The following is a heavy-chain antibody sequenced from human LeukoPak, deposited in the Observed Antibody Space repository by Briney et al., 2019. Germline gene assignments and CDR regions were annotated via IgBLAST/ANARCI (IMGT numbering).Heavy chain of an antibody. CDR3: ARGQGWGAPYFDY. Sequence: SETLSLTCTVSGGSISSYYWSWIRQPPGKGLEWIGYIYYSGSTNYNPSLKSRVTISVDTSKNQFSLKLSSVTAADTAVYYCARGQGWGAPYFDYWGQGTLVTVSS. CDR1: GGSISSYY. V-gene: IGHV4-59*12. D-gene: IGHD7-27*01. CDR2: IYYSGST. J-gene: IGHJ4*02.